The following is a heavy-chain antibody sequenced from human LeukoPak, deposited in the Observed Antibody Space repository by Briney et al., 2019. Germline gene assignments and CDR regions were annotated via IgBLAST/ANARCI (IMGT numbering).Heavy chain of an antibody. V-gene: IGHV3-30*02. CDR2: IWYDGSNK. CDR1: GFTFSSYG. D-gene: IGHD4-17*01. Sequence: PGGSLRLSCAASGFTFSSYGMHWVRQAPGKGLEWVAFIWYDGSNKYYADSVKGRFTISRDNSKNTLYLQMNSLRAEDTAVYYCAKERTTVTTGSDYWGQGTLVTVSS. CDR3: AKERTTVTTGSDY. J-gene: IGHJ4*02.